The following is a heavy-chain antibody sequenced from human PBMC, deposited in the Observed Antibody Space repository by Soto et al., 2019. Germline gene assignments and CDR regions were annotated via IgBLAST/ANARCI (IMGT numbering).Heavy chain of an antibody. D-gene: IGHD3-22*01. J-gene: IGHJ5*02. Sequence: WETLSLTCAVSGYSISSGYYWGWLRQPPGKGLAWIGIIYHGGSTYYNPSLNSRVTLSIDMTNNHVSLILNSVTAADTAVYYCARVGPWVPYYYDSSPYTFENWFDPWGQGTLVTVS. CDR3: ARVGPWVPYYYDSSPYTFENWFDP. CDR2: IYHGGST. CDR1: GYSISSGYY. V-gene: IGHV4-38-2*01.